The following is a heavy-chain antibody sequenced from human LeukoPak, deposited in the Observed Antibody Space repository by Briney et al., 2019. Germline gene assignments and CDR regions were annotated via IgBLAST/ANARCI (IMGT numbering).Heavy chain of an antibody. CDR3: AREYCSGGSCYYNTFDY. J-gene: IGHJ4*02. V-gene: IGHV3-21*01. CDR2: ISSSSSYI. Sequence: GGSLRLSCAASGFTFTSYSMNWVRQAPGKGLEWVSSISSSSSYIYYADSVKGRFTISRDNAKNSLYLQMNSLRAEDTAVYYCAREYCSGGSCYYNTFDYWGQGTLVTVSS. D-gene: IGHD2-15*01. CDR1: GFTFTSYS.